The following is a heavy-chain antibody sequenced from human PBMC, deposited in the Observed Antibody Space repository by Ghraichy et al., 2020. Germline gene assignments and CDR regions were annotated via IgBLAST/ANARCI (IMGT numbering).Heavy chain of an antibody. V-gene: IGHV4-34*01. Sequence: ETLSLTCAVYGGSLSNYYWNWVRQRPGKGLEWIGEIHHSGSTNYNPSLKSRVTISLDTSKKQFSLKLNSVTAADTAVYYCARGGDVVVLSARYFYMDVWGKGTTVTVSS. D-gene: IGHD2-15*01. CDR2: IHHSGST. J-gene: IGHJ6*03. CDR3: ARGGDVVVLSARYFYMDV. CDR1: GGSLSNYY.